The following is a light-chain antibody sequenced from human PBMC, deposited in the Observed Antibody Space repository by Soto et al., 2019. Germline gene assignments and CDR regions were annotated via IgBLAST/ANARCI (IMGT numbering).Light chain of an antibody. CDR1: QSVLYSHNNESY. J-gene: IGKJ4*01. V-gene: IGKV4-1*01. CDR3: QQYYSIPLT. CDR2: WTS. Sequence: DLLWTPSPYAVSVSLGERATINCKSSQSVLYSHNNESYLAWFQKKPGQPPKLLIYWTSARESAVPDRFSGSGSGTDFTLTITSLQAEDVAVYYCQQYYSIPLTFGGGTKVDIK.